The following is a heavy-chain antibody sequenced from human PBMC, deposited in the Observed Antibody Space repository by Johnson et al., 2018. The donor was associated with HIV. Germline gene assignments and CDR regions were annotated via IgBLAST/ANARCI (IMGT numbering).Heavy chain of an antibody. V-gene: IGHV3-30*04. CDR3: ARDREYGLAWGWALDI. CDR1: GFTFSSYA. Sequence: QVQLVESGGGVVQPGRSLRLSCAASGFTFSSYAMHWVRQAPGKGLEWVANIKQDGSDRYYVNSVKGRFTISRDNSKNTLYLKTNSLRVEDTAVYYCARDREYGLAWGWALDIWGQGTMVSVSA. D-gene: IGHD6-19*01. CDR2: IKQDGSDR. J-gene: IGHJ3*02.